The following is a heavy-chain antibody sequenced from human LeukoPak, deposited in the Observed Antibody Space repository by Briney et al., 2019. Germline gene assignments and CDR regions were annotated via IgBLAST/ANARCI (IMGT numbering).Heavy chain of an antibody. CDR3: ARISGWARIAAAGLDY. CDR1: GGSFSGYY. CDR2: INHSGST. J-gene: IGHJ4*02. Sequence: SETLSLTCAVYGGSFSGYYWSWIRQPPGKGLEWIGEINHSGSTNYNPPLKSRVTISVDTSKNQFSLKLSSVTAADTAVYYCARISGWARIAAAGLDYWGQGTLVTVSS. D-gene: IGHD6-13*01. V-gene: IGHV4-34*01.